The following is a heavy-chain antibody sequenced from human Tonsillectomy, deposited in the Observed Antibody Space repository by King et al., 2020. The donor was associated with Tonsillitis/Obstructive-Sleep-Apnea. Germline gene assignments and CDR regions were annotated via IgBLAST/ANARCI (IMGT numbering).Heavy chain of an antibody. CDR2: ISGSGATT. D-gene: IGHD3-16*01. V-gene: IGHV3-23*01. J-gene: IGHJ4*02. CDR3: AKISSLGFLRYLDY. Sequence: VQLLESGGLLLQPGGSLRLSCAASGFTFSTYAMSWVRQAPGKGLEWVSSISGSGATTYYADSVKGRFTLSRDNSKNTLYLQKNTLRAEDTAIYYCAKISSLGFLRYLDYLGQGTLVTVYS. CDR1: GFTFSTYA.